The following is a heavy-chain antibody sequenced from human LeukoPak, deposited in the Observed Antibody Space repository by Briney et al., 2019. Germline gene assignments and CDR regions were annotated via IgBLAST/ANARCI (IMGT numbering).Heavy chain of an antibody. Sequence: PSETLSLTCTVSGGSISSSSYYWGWIRQPPGKGLEWIGSIYYSGSTNYNPSLKSRVTISVDTSKNQFSLKLSSVTAADTAVYYCARHRRGTMVRGNFYYMDVWGKGTTVTISS. J-gene: IGHJ6*03. V-gene: IGHV4-39*01. D-gene: IGHD3-10*01. CDR1: GGSISSSSYY. CDR2: IYYSGST. CDR3: ARHRRGTMVRGNFYYMDV.